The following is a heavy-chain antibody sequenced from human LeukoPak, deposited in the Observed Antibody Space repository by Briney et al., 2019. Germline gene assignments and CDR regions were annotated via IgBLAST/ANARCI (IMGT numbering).Heavy chain of an antibody. CDR3: AKDPSIFGAFDI. CDR2: IYTSGST. J-gene: IGHJ3*02. CDR1: GGSISSGSYY. V-gene: IGHV4-61*02. Sequence: SETLSLTCTVSGGSISSGSYYWSWIRQPAGKGLEWIGRIYTSGSTIYNPSLKSRVTISVDTSKNQFSLKLSSVTAADTAVYYCAKDPSIFGAFDIWGQGTMVTVSS. D-gene: IGHD3-3*01.